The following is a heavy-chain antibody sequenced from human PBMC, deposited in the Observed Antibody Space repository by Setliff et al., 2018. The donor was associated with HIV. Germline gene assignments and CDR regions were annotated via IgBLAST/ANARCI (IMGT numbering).Heavy chain of an antibody. V-gene: IGHV4-59*01. Sequence: PSETLSLTCIVSGASISYNTWSWNRQPPGKGLQWIGFIHHSVTTSYNPSLKSRVTISLDTSKNQLSLKLTSVPAADAAVYYCARGGTSSNWFDPWGQGTLVTVSS. J-gene: IGHJ5*02. CDR2: IHHSVTT. D-gene: IGHD2-2*01. CDR3: ARGGTSSNWFDP. CDR1: GASISYNT.